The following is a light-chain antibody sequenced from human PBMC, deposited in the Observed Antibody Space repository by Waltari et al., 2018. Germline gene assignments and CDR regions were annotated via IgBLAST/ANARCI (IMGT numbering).Light chain of an antibody. CDR1: SSDVGGYNY. Sequence: QSALTQPASVSGSPGQSITISCTGTSSDVGGYNYVSWYQQHPGKAPKRMIYDVNKRPSGISTRFSGSKSGNTASLTISGLQAEDEADYYCSSYTSSSTWVFGGGTKLTVL. CDR3: SSYTSSSTWV. CDR2: DVN. V-gene: IGLV2-14*01. J-gene: IGLJ3*02.